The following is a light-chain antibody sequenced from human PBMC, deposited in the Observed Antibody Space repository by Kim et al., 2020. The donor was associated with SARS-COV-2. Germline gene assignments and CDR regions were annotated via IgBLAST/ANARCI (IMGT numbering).Light chain of an antibody. CDR1: SSDVGGYND. Sequence: GQSIPSSCTGTSSDVGGYNDVSWYQQHPGKAPKLMIYDVSNRPSGVSNRFSGSKSGNTASLTISGLQAEDEADYYCSSYTISSTYVFGTGTKVTVL. V-gene: IGLV2-14*03. CDR3: SSYTISSTYV. CDR2: DVS. J-gene: IGLJ1*01.